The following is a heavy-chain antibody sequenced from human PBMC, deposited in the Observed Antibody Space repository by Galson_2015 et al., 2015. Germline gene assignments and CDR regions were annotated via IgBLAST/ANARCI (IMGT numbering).Heavy chain of an antibody. Sequence: QSGAEVKKPGESLKISCKGSGYSFTSYWIGWVRQMPGKGLEWMGIIYPGDSDTRYSPSFQGQVTISADKSISTAYLQWSSLKASDTAMYYCARPQRNIVATTVAFDIWGQGTMVTVSS. CDR1: GYSFTSYW. V-gene: IGHV5-51*01. CDR2: IYPGDSDT. D-gene: IGHD5-12*01. CDR3: ARPQRNIVATTVAFDI. J-gene: IGHJ3*02.